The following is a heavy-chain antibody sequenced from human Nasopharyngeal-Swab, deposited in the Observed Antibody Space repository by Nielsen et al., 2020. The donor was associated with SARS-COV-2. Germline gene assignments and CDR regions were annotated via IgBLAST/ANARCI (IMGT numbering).Heavy chain of an antibody. J-gene: IGHJ5*02. V-gene: IGHV1-2*04. CDR1: GYTFTGYY. D-gene: IGHD6-19*01. Sequence: ASVKVSCKASGYTFTGYYTHWVRQAPGQGLEWMGWINPNSGGTNYAQKFQGWVTMTRDTSISTAYMELSRLRSDDTAVYYCARDRRDSSGTHNWFDPWGQGTLVTVSS. CDR3: ARDRRDSSGTHNWFDP. CDR2: INPNSGGT.